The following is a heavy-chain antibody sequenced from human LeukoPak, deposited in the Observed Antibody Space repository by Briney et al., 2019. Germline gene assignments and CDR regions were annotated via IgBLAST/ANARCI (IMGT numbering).Heavy chain of an antibody. CDR1: GGSISSYY. V-gene: IGHV4-59*01. J-gene: IGHJ3*02. CDR3: ARGKQQLVTDAFDI. CDR2: IYYSGST. Sequence: SETLSLTCTVSGGSISSYYWSWIRQAPGKGLEWIGYIYYSGSTNYNPSLKSRVTISVGTSKNQFSLKLNSVTAADTAVYYCARGKQQLVTDAFDIWGQGTMVTVSS. D-gene: IGHD6-13*01.